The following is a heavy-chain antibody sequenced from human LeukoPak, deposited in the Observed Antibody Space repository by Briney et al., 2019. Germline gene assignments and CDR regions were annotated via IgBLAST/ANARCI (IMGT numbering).Heavy chain of an antibody. CDR3: ARSYSSSFPFDY. Sequence: PSETLSLTCTVSGGPISSYYWSWIRQPPGKGLEWIGYIYYSGTTNYNPSLESRVTVSVDPSKNQFSLKLSSVTAADTAVYFCARSYSSSFPFDYWGQGTLVTVSS. D-gene: IGHD6-13*01. CDR1: GGPISSYY. V-gene: IGHV4-59*01. CDR2: IYYSGTT. J-gene: IGHJ4*02.